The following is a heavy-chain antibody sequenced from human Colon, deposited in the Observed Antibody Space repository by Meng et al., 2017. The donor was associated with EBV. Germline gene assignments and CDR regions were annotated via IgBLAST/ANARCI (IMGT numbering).Heavy chain of an antibody. CDR3: ARVSGRSFDP. CDR1: CDSVAPGRYY. J-gene: IGHJ5*02. V-gene: IGHV4-61*01. CDR2: IYYIGGT. D-gene: IGHD3-10*01. Sequence: QVQLHESGPGLVNPSETLSLTCTVSCDSVAPGRYYCSWIRQPPGKGLEWIAYIYYIGGTNYNPSLKSRLTISLDTSKNQFSLSLRSVTAADTAVYYCARVSGRSFDPWGQGTLVTVSS.